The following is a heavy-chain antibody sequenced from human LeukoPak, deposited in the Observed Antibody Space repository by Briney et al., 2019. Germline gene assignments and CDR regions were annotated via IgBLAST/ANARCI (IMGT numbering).Heavy chain of an antibody. D-gene: IGHD1-26*01. V-gene: IGHV4-30-4*08. Sequence: SQTLSLTXTVSGDSTSSGDYYWSWIRQPPGKGLEWIGYIYYSGSTYYNPSLKSRVSISVDTSKNQFSLKLSSVTAADTAVYYCAREGVVGATTPFDHWGQGTLVTVSS. J-gene: IGHJ4*02. CDR3: AREGVVGATTPFDH. CDR1: GDSTSSGDYY. CDR2: IYYSGST.